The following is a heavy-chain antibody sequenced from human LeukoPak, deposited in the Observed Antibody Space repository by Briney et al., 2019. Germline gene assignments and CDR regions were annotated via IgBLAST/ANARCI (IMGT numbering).Heavy chain of an antibody. CDR3: TTGPQSGHYGPLSPAIFDY. J-gene: IGHJ4*02. CDR1: GFTINNQA. D-gene: IGHD3-10*01. Sequence: VGSLRLSCAVSGFTINNQAMHWVRQVPGKGLEWGAGISYDGSKKYYGDSVRGRFTISRDNSKNTVDVQMNSLRPEDTAVYYCTTGPQSGHYGPLSPAIFDYWGQGTLVTVSS. CDR2: ISYDGSKK. V-gene: IGHV3-30*03.